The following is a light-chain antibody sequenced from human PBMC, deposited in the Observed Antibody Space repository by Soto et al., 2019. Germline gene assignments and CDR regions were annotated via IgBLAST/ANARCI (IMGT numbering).Light chain of an antibody. V-gene: IGLV1-44*01. CDR3: AAWDDSLNGHYV. CDR1: SSNIGSNT. J-gene: IGLJ1*01. Sequence: SVLTQPPSASGTPGQRVTISCSGSSSNIGSNTVNWYQQLPGTAPKLLIYSNNQRPSGVPDRFSGSKSGTSASLAIRGLQSEDEADYYCAAWDDSLNGHYVFGTGTKVTVL. CDR2: SNN.